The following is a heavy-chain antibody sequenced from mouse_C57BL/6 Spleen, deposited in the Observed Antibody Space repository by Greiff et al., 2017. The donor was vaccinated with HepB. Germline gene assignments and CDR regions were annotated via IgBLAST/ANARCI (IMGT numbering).Heavy chain of an antibody. V-gene: IGHV5-6*01. CDR1: GFTFSSYG. CDR3: ARHERGGFSYAMDY. J-gene: IGHJ4*01. CDR2: ISSGGSYT. Sequence: EVMLVESGGDLVKPGGSLKLSCAASGFTFSSYGMSWVRQTPDKRLEWVATISSGGSYTYYPDSVKGRFTISRDNAKNTLYLQMSSLKSEDTAMYYCARHERGGFSYAMDYWGQGTSVTVSS.